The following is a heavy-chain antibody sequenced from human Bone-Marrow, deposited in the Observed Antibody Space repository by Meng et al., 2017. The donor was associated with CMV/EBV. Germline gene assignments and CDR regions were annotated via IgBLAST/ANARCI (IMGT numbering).Heavy chain of an antibody. J-gene: IGHJ6*02. CDR1: GFTFDDYA. CDR3: ARDPGYDFWSGYYTPGSYYGTDV. CDR2: ISSSSSYI. D-gene: IGHD3-3*01. V-gene: IGHV3-21*01. Sequence: GGSLRLSCAASGFTFDDYAMHWVRQAPGKGLEWVSSISSSSSYIYYADSVKGRFTISRDNAKNSLYLQMNSLRAEDTAVYYCARDPGYDFWSGYYTPGSYYGTDVWGQGTTVTVSS.